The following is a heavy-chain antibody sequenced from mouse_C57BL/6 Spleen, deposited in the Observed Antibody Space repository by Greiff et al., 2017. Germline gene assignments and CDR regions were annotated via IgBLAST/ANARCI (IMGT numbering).Heavy chain of an antibody. CDR3: ARSGYYGSSYVHYYAMDY. V-gene: IGHV1-55*01. CDR2: IYPGSGST. D-gene: IGHD1-1*01. CDR1: GYTFTSYW. J-gene: IGHJ4*01. Sequence: QVQLQQPGAELVKPGASVKMSCKASGYTFTSYWITWVKQRPGQGLEWIGDIYPGSGSTNYNEKFKSKATLTVDTSSSTAYMQLSSLTSEDSAVYYCARSGYYGSSYVHYYAMDYWGQGTSVTVSS.